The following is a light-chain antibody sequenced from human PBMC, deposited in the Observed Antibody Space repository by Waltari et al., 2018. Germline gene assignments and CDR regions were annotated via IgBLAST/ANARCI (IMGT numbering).Light chain of an antibody. Sequence: DFVMNQSPLSLRVPPGESASISCTSSGSLLHSNGYNYLDWYLQKPGQSPQLLIFLGSNRASGVPDRFSGSGSGRDFTLKISKIEAEDVGVYYCMQARQTPLTFGQGTRLEIK. CDR3: MQARQTPLT. CDR2: LGS. J-gene: IGKJ5*01. CDR1: GSLLHSNGYNY. V-gene: IGKV2-28*01.